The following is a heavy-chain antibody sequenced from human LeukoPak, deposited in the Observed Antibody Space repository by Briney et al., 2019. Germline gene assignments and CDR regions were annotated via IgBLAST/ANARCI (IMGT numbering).Heavy chain of an antibody. V-gene: IGHV1-2*02. CDR1: GYTFTSYD. D-gene: IGHD1-26*01. Sequence: ASVKVSCKASGYTFTSYDINWVRQATGQGLEWMGWINPNSGGTNYAQKFQGRVTMTRDTSISTAYMELSRLRSDDTAVYYCARVGGATPRYYYMDVWGKGTTVTVSS. CDR2: INPNSGGT. CDR3: ARVGGATPRYYYMDV. J-gene: IGHJ6*03.